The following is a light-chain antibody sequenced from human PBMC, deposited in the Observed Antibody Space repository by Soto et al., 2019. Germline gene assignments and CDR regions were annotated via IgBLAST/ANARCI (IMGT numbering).Light chain of an antibody. J-gene: IGKJ2*01. Sequence: DIQMTQSPSSLSASVGDRVTITCQASQDIKNYLNWYQQKPGKAPKLLIYDASNLETGGPSRFSGSGSGTDFTFTISSLQPEDIATYYCQQYDNLRQTFGQGTKLEIK. CDR2: DAS. V-gene: IGKV1-33*01. CDR1: QDIKNY. CDR3: QQYDNLRQT.